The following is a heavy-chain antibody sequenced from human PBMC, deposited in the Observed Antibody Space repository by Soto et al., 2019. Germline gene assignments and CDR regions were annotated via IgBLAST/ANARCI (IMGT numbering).Heavy chain of an antibody. J-gene: IGHJ2*01. V-gene: IGHV3-30*18. D-gene: IGHD3-16*01. Sequence: PGGSLRLSCEASGFNFSHYAMHWVRQAPGKGLEWLAIISLEGSNKYSAKPVKDRFTISRDNSKSTLYLQMNSLRPEDTAVYYCAKDGWGSNWYFDLWGRGTLVTVSS. CDR1: GFNFSHYA. CDR2: ISLEGSNK. CDR3: AKDGWGSNWYFDL.